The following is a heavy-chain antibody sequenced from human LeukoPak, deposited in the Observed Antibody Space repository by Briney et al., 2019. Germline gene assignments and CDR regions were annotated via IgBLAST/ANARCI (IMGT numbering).Heavy chain of an antibody. CDR2: INPTTGGT. D-gene: IGHD3-16*01. CDR1: GYTFIDYY. CDR3: ATLGEDNTDTPFDY. Sequence: GASVKVSCKTSGYTFIDYYIHWIRQAPGQGLEWMGRINPTTGGTDFAQKFQGKVPMTRDTSISTAYMELSRLGSDDTAVYYCATLGEDNTDTPFDYWGQGTLVTVSS. J-gene: IGHJ4*02. V-gene: IGHV1-2*06.